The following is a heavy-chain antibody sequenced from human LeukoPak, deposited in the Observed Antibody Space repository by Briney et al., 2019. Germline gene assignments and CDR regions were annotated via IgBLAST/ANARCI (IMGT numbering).Heavy chain of an antibody. D-gene: IGHD6-19*01. V-gene: IGHV4-39*01. CDR2: LYYSGST. CDR3: AGGIAVAGIVVY. Sequence: NPSETLSLTCTVSGGSISSSTSYWTWIRQPPGKGLEWIGSLYYSGSTSYNPSLKSRVTMSVDTSKNQFSLKLSSVTAADTAVYYCAGGIAVAGIVVYWGQGTLVTVSS. J-gene: IGHJ4*02. CDR1: GGSISSSTSY.